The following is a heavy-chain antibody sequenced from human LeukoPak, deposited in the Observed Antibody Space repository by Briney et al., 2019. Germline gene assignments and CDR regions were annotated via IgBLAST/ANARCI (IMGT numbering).Heavy chain of an antibody. D-gene: IGHD2-2*01. J-gene: IGHJ4*02. CDR2: IYYSGST. CDR3: AGYCSSTSCYPLYYFDY. V-gene: IGHV4-30-4*08. CDR1: GGSISSGDYY. Sequence: PSETLSLTCTVSGGSISSGDYYWSWIRQPPGKGLEWIGYIYYSGSTYYNPSLKSRVTISVDTSKNQFSPKLSSVTAADTAVYYCAGYCSSTSCYPLYYFDYWGQGTLVTVSS.